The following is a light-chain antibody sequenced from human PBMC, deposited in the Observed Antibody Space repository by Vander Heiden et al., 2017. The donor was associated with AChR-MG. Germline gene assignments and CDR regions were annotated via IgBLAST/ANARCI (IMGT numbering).Light chain of an antibody. CDR1: QSVSSSY. CDR3: QQYGNSLFT. CDR2: GTS. V-gene: IGKV3-20*01. Sequence: IVFTQSPGTLPLSQGETATLSCRASQSVSSSYLAWYQQKPGQAPRLLIYGTSSRATGIPDRFSGSGSGTDFTLTISRLEPEDFAVYYCQQYGNSLFTFGPGTKVDIK. J-gene: IGKJ3*01.